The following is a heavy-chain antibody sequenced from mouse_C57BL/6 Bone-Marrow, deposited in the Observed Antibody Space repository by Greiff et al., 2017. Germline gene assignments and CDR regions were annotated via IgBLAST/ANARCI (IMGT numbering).Heavy chain of an antibody. J-gene: IGHJ3*01. Sequence: QVQLQQPGAELVKPGASVKLSCKASGYTFTSYWMHWVKQRPGQGLEWIGMIHPNSGSTNYNEKFKSKATLTVDKSSSTAYMQRSSLTSEDAAVYYCTRYGNAWFAYWGQGTLVTVSA. CDR2: IHPNSGST. D-gene: IGHD2-1*01. CDR3: TRYGNAWFAY. V-gene: IGHV1-64*01. CDR1: GYTFTSYW.